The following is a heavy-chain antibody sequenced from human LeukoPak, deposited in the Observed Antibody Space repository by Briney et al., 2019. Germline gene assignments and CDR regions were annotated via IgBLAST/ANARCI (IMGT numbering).Heavy chain of an antibody. J-gene: IGHJ6*02. D-gene: IGHD3-10*01. V-gene: IGHV1-69*13. CDR1: GGTFSSYA. CDR3: ARLSIRRSYYYYGMDV. Sequence: GASVKVSCKASGGTFSSYAISWVRQAPGQGLEWMGGIIPIVGTANYAQKFQGRVTSTADESTGTAYMELSSLRSEDTDVYYCARLSIRRSYYYYGMDVWGQGTTVTVSS. CDR2: IIPIVGTA.